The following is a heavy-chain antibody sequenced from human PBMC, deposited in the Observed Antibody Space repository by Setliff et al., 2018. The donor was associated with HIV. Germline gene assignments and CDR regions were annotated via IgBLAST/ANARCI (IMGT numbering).Heavy chain of an antibody. Sequence: PGGSLRLFCAASGFSFSSYWMSWVRQAPGKGLEWVANIKEDGSEKYYVDSVRGRFTISRDNAKNSLYLQMNSLRAEDTAVYYCARDATRGGDMDVWAKGTTVTVSS. J-gene: IGHJ6*03. V-gene: IGHV3-7*01. CDR2: IKEDGSEK. D-gene: IGHD2-15*01. CDR1: GFSFSSYW. CDR3: ARDATRGGDMDV.